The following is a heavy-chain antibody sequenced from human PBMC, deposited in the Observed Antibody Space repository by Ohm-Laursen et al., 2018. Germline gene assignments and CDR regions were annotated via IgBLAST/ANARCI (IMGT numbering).Heavy chain of an antibody. CDR3: ARDFGGRGVFTSYYFDY. V-gene: IGHV3-13*01. J-gene: IGHJ4*02. Sequence: SLRLSCAASGFTFTSYDIHWVRLITGKGLEWVSVIRSAGDIYYSGSVKGRFTISRDNAKNTLYLQMNSLRAEDTAVHYCARDFGGRGVFTSYYFDYWGQGTLVTVSS. D-gene: IGHD3-10*01. CDR1: GFTFTSYD. CDR2: IRSAGDI.